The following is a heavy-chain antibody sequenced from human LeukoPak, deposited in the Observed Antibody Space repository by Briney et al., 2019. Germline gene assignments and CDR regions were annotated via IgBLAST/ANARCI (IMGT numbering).Heavy chain of an antibody. CDR2: IYYSGST. J-gene: IGHJ6*03. V-gene: IGHV4-39*07. CDR3: AREVRYYDSSGYRDYYYYMDV. D-gene: IGHD3-22*01. Sequence: PSETLSLTCTVSGGSISSSSYYWGWIRQPPGKGLEWIGSIYYSGSTYYNPSLKSRVTISVDTSKNQFSLKLSSVTAADTAVYYCAREVRYYDSSGYRDYYYYMDVWGKGTTVTVSS. CDR1: GGSISSSSYY.